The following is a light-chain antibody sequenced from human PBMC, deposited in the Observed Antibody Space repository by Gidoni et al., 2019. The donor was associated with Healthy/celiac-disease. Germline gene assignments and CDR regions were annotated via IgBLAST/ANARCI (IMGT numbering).Light chain of an antibody. Sequence: EIVMTQSPATLSVSPGERATLSCRASQSVSSNLAWYQQKPGQAPRLRIYGASTRATGIPARFSGSGSGTEFTLTISSLQSEDFAVYYCQQYNNWPRTFGPGTKVEIK. J-gene: IGKJ3*01. V-gene: IGKV3-15*01. CDR3: QQYNNWPRT. CDR2: GAS. CDR1: QSVSSN.